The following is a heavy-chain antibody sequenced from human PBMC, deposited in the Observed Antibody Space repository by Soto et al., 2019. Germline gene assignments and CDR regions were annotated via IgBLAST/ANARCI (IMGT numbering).Heavy chain of an antibody. CDR2: INPSGGST. CDR3: AKNTVTTYYYYYYGMDV. CDR1: GYTFTSYY. Sequence: QVQLVQSGAEVKKPGASVKVSCKASGYTFTSYYMHWVRQAPGQGLEWMGIINPSGGSTSYARKFQGRVTMTRDTSTSTVYMELSSLRSEDTAVYYCAKNTVTTYYYYYYGMDVWGQGTTVTVSS. D-gene: IGHD4-17*01. V-gene: IGHV1-46*01. J-gene: IGHJ6*02.